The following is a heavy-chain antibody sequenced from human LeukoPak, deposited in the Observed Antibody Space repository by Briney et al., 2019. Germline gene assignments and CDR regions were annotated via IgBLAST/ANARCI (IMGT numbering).Heavy chain of an antibody. Sequence: PSETLSLTCTVSGGSISTNNYYWGWIRQPPGKGLEWIGNIFYSGSTYYSPSLKSRVTISLDTSRNQFSLKLNPVTAADTAVYYCARSGWLQFDYFDYWGQGILVTVSS. CDR3: ARSGWLQFDYFDY. CDR2: IFYSGST. J-gene: IGHJ4*02. V-gene: IGHV4-39*07. CDR1: GGSISTNNYY. D-gene: IGHD5-24*01.